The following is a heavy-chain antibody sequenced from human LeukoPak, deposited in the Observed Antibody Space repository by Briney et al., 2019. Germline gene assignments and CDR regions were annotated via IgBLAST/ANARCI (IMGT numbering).Heavy chain of an antibody. V-gene: IGHV4-61*01. Sequence: SETQSLTCTVSGGSVSSGSYYWSWIRQPPGKGLEWIGYIYYSGSTNYNPSLKSRVTISVDTSKNQFSLKLSSVTAADTAVYYCARDSPPYSGSYYNGMDVWGQGTTVTVSS. CDR2: IYYSGST. D-gene: IGHD1-26*01. J-gene: IGHJ6*02. CDR3: ARDSPPYSGSYYNGMDV. CDR1: GGSVSSGSYY.